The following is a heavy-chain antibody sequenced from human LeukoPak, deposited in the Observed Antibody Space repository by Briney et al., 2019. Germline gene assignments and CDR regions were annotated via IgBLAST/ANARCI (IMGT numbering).Heavy chain of an antibody. Sequence: SQTLSLTCAISGDSVSSNSAAWNWIRQSPSRGLEWLGRTYYRSQWYHDYGTSVKSRITINPDTSKNQFSLQLNSVTPEDTAVYYCARDGSCSGGTCYYYYGLDVWGQGTTVTVS. CDR2: TYYRSQWYH. J-gene: IGHJ6*02. D-gene: IGHD2-15*01. CDR1: GDSVSSNSAA. V-gene: IGHV6-1*01. CDR3: ARDGSCSGGTCYYYYGLDV.